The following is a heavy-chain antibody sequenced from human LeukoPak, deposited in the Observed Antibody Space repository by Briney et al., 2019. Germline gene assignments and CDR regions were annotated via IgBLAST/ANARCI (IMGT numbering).Heavy chain of an antibody. D-gene: IGHD2-2*03. CDR3: ARNPLGYCSSTSCYEGDWFDP. CDR2: INPNSGGT. V-gene: IGHV1-2*02. CDR1: GYTFTGYY. J-gene: IGHJ5*02. Sequence: ASVKVSCKASGYTFTGYYMHWVRQAPGQGLEWMGWINPNSGGTNYARKFQGRVTMTRDTSISTAYMELSRLRSDDTAVYYCARNPLGYCSSTSCYEGDWFDPWGQGTLVTVSS.